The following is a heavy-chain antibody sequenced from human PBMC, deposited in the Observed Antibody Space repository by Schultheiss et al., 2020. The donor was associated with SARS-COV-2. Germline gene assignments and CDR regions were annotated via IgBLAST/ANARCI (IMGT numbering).Heavy chain of an antibody. Sequence: GESLKISCAASGFTVSSNYMSWVRQAPGKGLEWVSVIYSGGSTYYADSVKGRFTISRDNSKNTLYLQMNSLRAEDTAVYYCARAPVGDAFDIWGQGTMVTVTS. CDR1: GFTVSSNY. V-gene: IGHV3-66*01. CDR2: IYSGGST. D-gene: IGHD4-23*01. J-gene: IGHJ3*02. CDR3: ARAPVGDAFDI.